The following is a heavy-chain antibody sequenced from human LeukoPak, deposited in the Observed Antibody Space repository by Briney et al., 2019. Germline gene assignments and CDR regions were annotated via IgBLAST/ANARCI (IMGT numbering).Heavy chain of an antibody. CDR2: INPNSGGT. D-gene: IGHD6-19*01. CDR3: ARSVAGYSSGWYPLGY. J-gene: IGHJ4*02. V-gene: IGHV1-2*02. CDR1: GYTFTGYY. Sequence: GASVKVSCKASGYTFTGYYIHWVRQAPGQGLEWMGWINPNSGGTNYAQKFQGRVTMTRDTSISTAYMELSRLRSDDTAVYYCARSVAGYSSGWYPLGYWGQGTLVTVSS.